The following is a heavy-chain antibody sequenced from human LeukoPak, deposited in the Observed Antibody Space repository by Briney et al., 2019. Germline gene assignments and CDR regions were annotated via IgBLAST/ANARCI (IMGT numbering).Heavy chain of an antibody. CDR1: GGSISSYY. CDR3: ARGYSGWHAF. D-gene: IGHD5-12*01. J-gene: IGHJ4*02. V-gene: IGHV4-4*09. CDR2: IYTSGST. Sequence: SETLSLTCTVSGGSISSYYWSWLRQPPGKGLEWIGYIYTSGSTNYNPSLKSRVTISVDTSKNQFSLKLSSVTAADTAVYYCARGYSGWHAFWGQGTLVTVSS.